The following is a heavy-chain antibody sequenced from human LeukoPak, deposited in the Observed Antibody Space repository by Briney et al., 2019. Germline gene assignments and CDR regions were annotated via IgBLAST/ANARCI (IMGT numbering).Heavy chain of an antibody. CDR3: ARTYCVNGVCSAFDY. CDR2: ISAYNGKT. J-gene: IGHJ4*02. Sequence: ASVKVSCKASGYTFNSYGISWVRQAPGQGLEWMGWISAYNGKTNYAQKLQGRVTMTTDTYTSTAYMELRSLRSDDAAVYYCARTYCVNGVCSAFDYWGQGTLVTVSS. CDR1: GYTFNSYG. D-gene: IGHD2-8*01. V-gene: IGHV1-18*01.